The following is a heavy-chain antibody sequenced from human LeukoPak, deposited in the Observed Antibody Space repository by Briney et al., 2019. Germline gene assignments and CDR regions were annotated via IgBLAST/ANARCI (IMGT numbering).Heavy chain of an antibody. CDR1: GLTSSSSD. Sequence: GGSLRLSCAASGLTSSSSDMHWVRQAPGKGLEWVAFIRYDGNNKYYADSVKGRFTISRDNAKNSLYLQMNSLRAEDTAVYYCAELGITMIGGVWGKGTTVTISS. D-gene: IGHD3-10*02. J-gene: IGHJ6*04. V-gene: IGHV3-30*02. CDR3: AELGITMIGGV. CDR2: IRYDGNNK.